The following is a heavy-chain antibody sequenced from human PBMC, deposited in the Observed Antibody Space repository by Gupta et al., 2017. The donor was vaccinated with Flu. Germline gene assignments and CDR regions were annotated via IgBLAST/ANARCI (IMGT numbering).Heavy chain of an antibody. D-gene: IGHD6-13*01. Sequence: QVQLVESGGGVVQPGRSLRLSCAASGFTFSSYGMHWVRQAPGKGLEWVAVISYDGSNKYYADSVKGRCTISRDNSKNTLYLQMNSLRAEDTAVYYCAKDYKVAAAAGNDYYYGMDVWGQGTTVTVSS. CDR3: AKDYKVAAAAGNDYYYGMDV. V-gene: IGHV3-30*18. CDR2: ISYDGSNK. J-gene: IGHJ6*02. CDR1: GFTFSSYG.